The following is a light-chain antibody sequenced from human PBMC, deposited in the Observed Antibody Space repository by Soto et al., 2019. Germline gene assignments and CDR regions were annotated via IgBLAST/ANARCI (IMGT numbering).Light chain of an antibody. V-gene: IGKV1-33*01. CDR2: DAS. CDR1: QDINNY. J-gene: IGKJ5*01. Sequence: THFSSSTSSSITNGATIICQASQDINNYLNWYQQKPGKAPELLIYDASGLEVGVPSRFSGSGSGTDFTLPISSLQREQRAPSCPQLVAYSPIIFSEGARLDVK. CDR3: QLVAYSPII.